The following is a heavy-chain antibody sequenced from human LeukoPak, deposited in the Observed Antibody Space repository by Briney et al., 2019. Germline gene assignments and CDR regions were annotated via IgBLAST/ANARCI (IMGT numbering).Heavy chain of an antibody. J-gene: IGHJ4*02. CDR2: ISGSGGST. V-gene: IGHV3-23*01. Sequence: GGSLRLSCAASGFTFSSYAMSWVRQAPGKGLEWVSAISGSGGSTYCADSVKGRFTISRDNSKNTLYLQMNSLRAEDTAVYYCAKGFYFYGSGSSDYWGQGTLVTVSS. D-gene: IGHD3-10*01. CDR3: AKGFYFYGSGSSDY. CDR1: GFTFSSYA.